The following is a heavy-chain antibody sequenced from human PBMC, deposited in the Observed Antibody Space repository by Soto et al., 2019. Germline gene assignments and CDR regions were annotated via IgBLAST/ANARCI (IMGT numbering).Heavy chain of an antibody. CDR2: IYYSGST. Sequence: QVQLQESGPGLVKPSQTLSLTCTVSGGSISSGGYYWSWIRQHPGKGLEWIGYIYYSGSTYYNPSLKSRVTISVDTSKNQFSLKLSSVTAADTAVYYCARDRAGSPSSYYYDSSGYHPSYYYGMDVWGQGTTVTVSS. CDR1: GGSISSGGYY. J-gene: IGHJ6*02. V-gene: IGHV4-31*03. D-gene: IGHD3-22*01. CDR3: ARDRAGSPSSYYYDSSGYHPSYYYGMDV.